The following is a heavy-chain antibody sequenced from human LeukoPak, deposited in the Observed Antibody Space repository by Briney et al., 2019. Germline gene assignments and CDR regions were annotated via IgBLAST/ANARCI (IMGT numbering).Heavy chain of an antibody. CDR1: GFTFSSHG. V-gene: IGHV3-49*04. CDR2: IRAEGLGGTT. Sequence: GGSLRLSCATSGFTFSSHGMHWVRQAPGKGLEWVGFIRAEGLGGTTQYAASVKDRFTISRDDANSIAYLHMNSLKTEDTAVYYCTRNSGTYRGYGMDVWGQGTTVTVSS. CDR3: TRNSGTYRGYGMDV. D-gene: IGHD1-26*01. J-gene: IGHJ6*02.